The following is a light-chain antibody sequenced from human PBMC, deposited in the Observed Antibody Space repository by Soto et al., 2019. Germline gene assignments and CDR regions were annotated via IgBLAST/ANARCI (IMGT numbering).Light chain of an antibody. CDR2: KAS. CDR1: QTICSW. J-gene: IGKJ1*01. V-gene: IGKV1-5*03. Sequence: DIQMTQSPSTLSGSVGDRVTITCRASQTICSWLAWYQQKPGKAPKLLIYKASTLKSGVPSRFNGSGSGTEFTLTISSLHPDDFATYFCQHYNGYAEAFGQGTKVELK. CDR3: QHYNGYAEA.